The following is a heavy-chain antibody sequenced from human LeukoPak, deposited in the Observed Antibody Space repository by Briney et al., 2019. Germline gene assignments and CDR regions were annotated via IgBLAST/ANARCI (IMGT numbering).Heavy chain of an antibody. CDR3: ATLGGSYYNWFDP. Sequence: ASVKVSCKFSGYTLTELSMRWVRQAPGKGLEWMGGFDPEDGETIYAQKFQGRVTMTEDTSTDTAYMELSSLRSEDTAVYYCATLGGSYYNWFDPWGQGTLVTVSS. CDR2: FDPEDGET. V-gene: IGHV1-24*01. J-gene: IGHJ5*02. CDR1: GYTLTELS. D-gene: IGHD1-26*01.